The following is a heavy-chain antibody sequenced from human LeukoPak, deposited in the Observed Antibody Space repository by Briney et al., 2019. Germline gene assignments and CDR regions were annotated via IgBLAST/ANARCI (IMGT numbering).Heavy chain of an antibody. CDR3: AKVGFGELWSYYYYYYMDV. CDR2: IRYDGSNK. Sequence: GGSLRLCCAASGYTFSIYGMHWVRQAPGKGLEWVAFIRYDGSNKYYADSVKGRFTISRDNSNNTLYLQMNSLRAEDTAVYYCAKVGFGELWSYYYYYYMDVWGKGTTVTISS. J-gene: IGHJ6*03. CDR1: GYTFSIYG. D-gene: IGHD3-10*01. V-gene: IGHV3-30*02.